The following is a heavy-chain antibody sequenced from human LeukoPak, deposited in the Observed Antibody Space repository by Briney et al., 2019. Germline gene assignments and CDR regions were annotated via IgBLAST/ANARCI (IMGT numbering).Heavy chain of an antibody. J-gene: IGHJ1*01. D-gene: IGHD2-15*01. CDR1: GYSFTNYG. CDR2: ISAHNGNT. Sequence: ASVKVSCKASGYSFTNYGIIWVRQTPGQGLQWMGWISAHNGNTNYAQKLQGRVTMTTDTSTSTAYMELRSLRSDDTAVYYCAASRGRYCSGGSCYSVAEYFQHWGQGTLVTVSS. CDR3: AASRGRYCSGGSCYSVAEYFQH. V-gene: IGHV1-18*01.